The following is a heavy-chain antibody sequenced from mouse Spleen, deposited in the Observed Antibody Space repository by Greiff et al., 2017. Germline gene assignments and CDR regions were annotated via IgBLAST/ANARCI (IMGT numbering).Heavy chain of an antibody. V-gene: IGHV1-55*01. CDR2: IYPGSGST. J-gene: IGHJ4*01. Sequence: QVQLQQSGAELVKPGASVKMSCKASGYTFTSYWITWVKQRPGQGLEWIGDIYPGSGSTNYNEKFKSKATLTVDTSSSTAYMQLSSLTSEDSAVYYCARRGDLHYYAMDYWGQGTSVTVSS. CDR1: GYTFTSYW. CDR3: ARRGDLHYYAMDY.